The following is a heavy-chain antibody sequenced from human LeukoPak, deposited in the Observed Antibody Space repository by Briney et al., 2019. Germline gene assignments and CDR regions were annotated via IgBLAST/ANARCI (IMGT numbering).Heavy chain of an antibody. CDR1: GFSLNGYA. V-gene: IGHV3-23*01. CDR2: TGGSDDNT. CDR3: TKDLMTGFSSGWYLAY. D-gene: IGHD6-19*01. J-gene: IGHJ4*02. Sequence: TGGSLRLSCEGSGFSLNGYAMSWVRQAPGKGLEWVAVTGGSDDNTHYADSVKGRFSISRDTSENRLFLQMNSLRPDDSALYYCTKDLMTGFSSGWYLAYWGQGTLVTVSS.